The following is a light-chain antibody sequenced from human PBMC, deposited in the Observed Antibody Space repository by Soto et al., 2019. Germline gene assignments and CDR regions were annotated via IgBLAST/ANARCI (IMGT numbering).Light chain of an antibody. CDR1: QSVGSN. CDR2: AAS. Sequence: EIVLTQSPATVSLSPGGRATLSCRASQSVGSNLAWYQQKPGQAPRLLISAASTRATGVPARFSGSGSGTDFTLTISSLQSEDFAIYYCQQYSKWPRFTFGPGTKVDIK. V-gene: IGKV3-15*01. J-gene: IGKJ3*01. CDR3: QQYSKWPRFT.